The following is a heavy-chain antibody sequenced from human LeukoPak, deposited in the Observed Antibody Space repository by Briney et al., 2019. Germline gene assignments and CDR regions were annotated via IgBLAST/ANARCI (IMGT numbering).Heavy chain of an antibody. CDR2: IKQDGSEK. CDR1: GFTFSSYW. CDR3: VSADYGGNSDDY. V-gene: IGHV3-7*03. J-gene: IGHJ4*02. Sequence: GGSLRLSCAASGFTFSSYWMSWVRQAPGKGLEWVANIKQDGSEKYYVDSVKGRFTISRDNAKNSLYLQMNSLKAEDTAVYYCVSADYGGNSDDYWGQGTLVTVSS. D-gene: IGHD4-23*01.